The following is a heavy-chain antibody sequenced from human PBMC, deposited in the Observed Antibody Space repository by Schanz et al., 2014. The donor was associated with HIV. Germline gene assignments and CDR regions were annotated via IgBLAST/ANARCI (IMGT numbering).Heavy chain of an antibody. D-gene: IGHD1-20*01. CDR2: INHKGDT. CDR3: ARRTDNWELRPYYGMDV. J-gene: IGHJ6*02. V-gene: IGHV4-34*01. CDR1: GSFGGTW. Sequence: QVQLQQWGAGLLKPSETLSLTCAVYGSFGGTWWNWIRQTPGKGLGWIGDINHKGDTRCNASLKSRITKSLAPPKRQFSLKVKSVTAADTAVYYCARRTDNWELRPYYGMDVWGRGTTVIVSS.